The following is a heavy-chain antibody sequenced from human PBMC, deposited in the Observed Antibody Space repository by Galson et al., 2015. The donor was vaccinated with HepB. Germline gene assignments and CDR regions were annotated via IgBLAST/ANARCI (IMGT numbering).Heavy chain of an antibody. CDR1: GFGFDTHA. J-gene: IGHJ5*01. CDR3: AKGYGLFDS. CDR2: ISGNGDST. Sequence: SLRLSCAASGFGFDTHAMSWVRQAPGKGLEWISGISGNGDSTFYGDSVKGRFTVSRDNSKNILFLQMNSLRAEDTGLYFCAKGYGLFDSWAQGILVTVSS. D-gene: IGHD3-16*01. V-gene: IGHV3-23*01.